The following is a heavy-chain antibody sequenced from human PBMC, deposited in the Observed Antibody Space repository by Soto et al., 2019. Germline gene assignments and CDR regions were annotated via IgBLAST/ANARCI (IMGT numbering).Heavy chain of an antibody. J-gene: IGHJ6*02. V-gene: IGHV3-11*06. D-gene: IGHD3-22*01. CDR1: GFTFSDYY. CDR3: ARVNLRYYYDSSGYYYHYYYGMDV. CDR2: ISSSSSYT. Sequence: PGGSLRLSCAASGFTFSDYYMSWIRQAPGKGLEWVSYISSSSSYTNYADSVKGRFTISRDNAKNSLYLQMNSLRAEGTAVYYCARVNLRYYYDSSGYYYHYYYGMDVWGQGTTVTVSS.